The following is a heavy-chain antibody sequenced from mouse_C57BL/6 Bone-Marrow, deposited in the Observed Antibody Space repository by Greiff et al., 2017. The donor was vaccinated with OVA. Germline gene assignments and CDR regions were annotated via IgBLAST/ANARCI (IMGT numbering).Heavy chain of an antibody. J-gene: IGHJ1*03. CDR2: IDPSDSET. D-gene: IGHD4-1*01. CDR1: GYTFTSYW. Sequence: LVESGAELVRPGTSVKVSCKASGYTFTSYWMHWVKQRPIQGLEWIGNIDPSDSETHYNQKFKDKATLTVDKSSSTAYMQLSSLTSEDSAVYYCARGYWDYWYFDVWGTGTTVTVSS. V-gene: IGHV1-52*01. CDR3: ARGYWDYWYFDV.